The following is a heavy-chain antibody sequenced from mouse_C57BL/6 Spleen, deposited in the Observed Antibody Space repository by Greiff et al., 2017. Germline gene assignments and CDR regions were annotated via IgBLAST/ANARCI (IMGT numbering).Heavy chain of an antibody. J-gene: IGHJ2*01. D-gene: IGHD6-1*01. CDR2: IYPRSGNT. CDR3: ARREPNHYFDC. Sequence: QVQLQQSGAELARPGASVKLSCTASGYTFTSYGISWVKQRTGQGLEWIGEIYPRSGNTYYNEKFKGKATLTADKSSSTAYMELRSLTSEDSAVNFCARREPNHYFDCWGQGTTLTVSS. V-gene: IGHV1-81*01. CDR1: GYTFTSYG.